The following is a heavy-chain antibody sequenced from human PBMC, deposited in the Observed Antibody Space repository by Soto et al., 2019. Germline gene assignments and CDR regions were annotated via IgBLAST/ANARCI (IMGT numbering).Heavy chain of an antibody. Sequence: VQLVQSGAEIRKTGASVMLSCKASGITYNTYAIHWVRQAPGQGLECMGWINVGNGDTRYSQIFEGRVTLARDTSANTVYMDLGGLKSEDTGVYYCARAISGYVTWGQGTLLTVSS. CDR2: INVGNGDT. V-gene: IGHV1-3*01. J-gene: IGHJ4*02. D-gene: IGHD5-18*01. CDR1: GITYNTYA. CDR3: ARAISGYVT.